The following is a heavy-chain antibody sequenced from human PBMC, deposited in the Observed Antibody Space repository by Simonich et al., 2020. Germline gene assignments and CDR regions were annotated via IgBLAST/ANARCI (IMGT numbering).Heavy chain of an antibody. CDR1: GGSFSGYY. CDR3: ARGLRVAAAGTAFQH. V-gene: IGHV4-34*01. Sequence: QVQLQQWGAGLLKPSETLSLTCAVYGGSFSGYYWSLIRQPPGKGLGWIGEINHCGSTNYNPSLKSRVTRSVDTSKNQFSLKLSSVTAADTAVYYGARGLRVAAAGTAFQHWGQGTLVTVSS. CDR2: INHCGST. D-gene: IGHD6-13*01. J-gene: IGHJ1*01.